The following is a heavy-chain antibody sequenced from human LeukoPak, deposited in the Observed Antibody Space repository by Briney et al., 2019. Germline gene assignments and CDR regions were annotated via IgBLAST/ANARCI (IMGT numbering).Heavy chain of an antibody. Sequence: GGSLRLSCAAAQSTFYSCWMHWVRLVPGKGLAWVSRVNSDGTSTTYADSVKGRFTVSRDNAQNTLYLQMDSLRVDDTAVYYCAGGGFSGFDHWGQGILVTVSS. J-gene: IGHJ4*02. CDR3: AGGGFSGFDH. D-gene: IGHD4-23*01. CDR2: VNSDGTST. V-gene: IGHV3-74*03. CDR1: QSTFYSCW.